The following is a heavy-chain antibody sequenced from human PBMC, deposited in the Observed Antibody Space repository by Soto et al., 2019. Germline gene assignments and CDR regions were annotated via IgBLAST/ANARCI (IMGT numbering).Heavy chain of an antibody. J-gene: IGHJ6*02. CDR2: ISSSSSYI. Sequence: PGGSLSLSCAASGFTFSSYSMNWVRQAPGKGQEWVSSISSSSSYIYYADSVKGRFTISRDNAKNSLYLQMNSLRAEDTAVYYCARDLSVWEGWELTWNYYYYGMDVWGQGTTVTVSS. CDR1: GFTFSSYS. V-gene: IGHV3-21*01. D-gene: IGHD1-26*01. CDR3: ARDLSVWEGWELTWNYYYYGMDV.